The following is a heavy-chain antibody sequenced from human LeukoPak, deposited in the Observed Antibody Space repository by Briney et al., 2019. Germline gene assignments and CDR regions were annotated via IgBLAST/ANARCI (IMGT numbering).Heavy chain of an antibody. CDR3: TRDRTTLGTHTRLYAFDI. V-gene: IGHV3-49*04. Sequence: GGSLRLSCTASGFTFGDYAMSWVRQAPGKGLEWVGFIRSKAYGGTTEYAASVKGRFTISRDDSKSIAYLQMSSLKTEDTAVYYCTRDRTTLGTHTRLYAFDIWGQGTMVTVSS. D-gene: IGHD4-11*01. CDR1: GFTFGDYA. CDR2: IRSKAYGGTT. J-gene: IGHJ3*02.